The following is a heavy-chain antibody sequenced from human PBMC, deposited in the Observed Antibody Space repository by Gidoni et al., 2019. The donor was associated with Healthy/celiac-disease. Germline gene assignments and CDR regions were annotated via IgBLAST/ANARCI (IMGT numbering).Heavy chain of an antibody. Sequence: EVQLVEYGGGLVKPGGSMRLYWSASGFTFSSYALHWVRQAPGKVLESVSAISSNGCSTYYAHSVQGRFTISSDNSKNTLYLQMSSLRAEDTAVYYCVKDGTVAGYAYWGQGTLVTVSS. V-gene: IGHV3-64D*06. CDR1: GFTFSSYA. D-gene: IGHD6-19*01. CDR3: VKDGTVAGYAY. CDR2: ISSNGCST. J-gene: IGHJ4*02.